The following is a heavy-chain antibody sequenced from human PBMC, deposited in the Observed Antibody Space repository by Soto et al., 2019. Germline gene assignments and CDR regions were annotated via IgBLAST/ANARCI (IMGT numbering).Heavy chain of an antibody. J-gene: IGHJ4*02. CDR2: VSPRNGDT. CDR1: GYTFTSYD. D-gene: IGHD2-8*02. Sequence: QVQLVQSGAEMKKPGASVKVSCKASGYTFTSYDINWVRQAAGQGPEWMGSVSPRNGDTAFGPKYQGRVTVPSHTSMSTAYMELSNLRSDDTAVSYSARGGSYWARRHYFDSWGQGTLVTVSS. CDR3: ARGGSYWARRHYFDS. V-gene: IGHV1-8*02.